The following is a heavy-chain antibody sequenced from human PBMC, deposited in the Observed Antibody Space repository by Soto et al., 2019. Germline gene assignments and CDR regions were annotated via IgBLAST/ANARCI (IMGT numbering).Heavy chain of an antibody. J-gene: IGHJ4*02. CDR1: GFTFSTYW. V-gene: IGHV3-7*01. CDR2: INQDGSER. D-gene: IGHD3-16*01. CDR3: VCGGNFFVY. Sequence: EVQLVESGGGLVQPGGSLSLPCAASGFTFSTYWMTWVRQPPGKGLEWVASINQDGSERYYVDSWRGRFTISKDNAKKSLYLQMNSLRAEDTFVYYCVCGGNFFVYWGQGTLVTVS.